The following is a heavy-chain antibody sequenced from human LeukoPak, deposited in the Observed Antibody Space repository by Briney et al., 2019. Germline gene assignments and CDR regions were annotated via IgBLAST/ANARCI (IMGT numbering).Heavy chain of an antibody. D-gene: IGHD3-10*01. J-gene: IGHJ4*02. CDR1: GFTFSSNS. CDR2: IYSDNT. V-gene: IGHV3-53*01. Sequence: PGGSLRLSCTVSGFTFSSNSMSWVRQAPGKGLEWVSFIYSDNTHYADSVKGRFTISRDNSKNTLYLQMNSLRAEDTALYYCAKDRGIISDYWGQGILVTVSS. CDR3: AKDRGIISDY.